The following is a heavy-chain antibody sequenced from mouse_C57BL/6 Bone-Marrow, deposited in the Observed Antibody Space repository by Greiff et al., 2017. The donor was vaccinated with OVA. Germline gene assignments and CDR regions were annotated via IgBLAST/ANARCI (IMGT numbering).Heavy chain of an antibody. CDR3: AVYYGSSYRYFDV. Sequence: VQLQQSGPELVKPGASVKISCKASGYSFTDYNMNWVKQSNGKSLEWIGVINPNYGTTSYNQKFKGKATLTVDQSSSTAYMQLNRLTSEDSAVYYCAVYYGSSYRYFDVWGTGTTGTVSS. CDR2: INPNYGTT. J-gene: IGHJ1*03. V-gene: IGHV1-39*01. CDR1: GYSFTDYN. D-gene: IGHD1-1*01.